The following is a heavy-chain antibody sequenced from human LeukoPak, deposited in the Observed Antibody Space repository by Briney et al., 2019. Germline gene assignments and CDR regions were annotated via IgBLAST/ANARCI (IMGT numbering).Heavy chain of an antibody. Sequence: PGRSLRLSCAASGFTFSSYGMHWVRQAPGKGLEWVAVIWYDGSHKYYADSVKGRFTISRDNSKNTLYLQMNSLRAEDTAVFYCARGQAGGGNYFDYWGQGTLVTVSS. D-gene: IGHD3-16*01. J-gene: IGHJ4*02. CDR3: ARGQAGGGNYFDY. V-gene: IGHV3-33*01. CDR2: IWYDGSHK. CDR1: GFTFSSYG.